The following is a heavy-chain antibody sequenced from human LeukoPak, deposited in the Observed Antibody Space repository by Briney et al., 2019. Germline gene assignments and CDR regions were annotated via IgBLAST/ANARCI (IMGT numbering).Heavy chain of an antibody. V-gene: IGHV3-7*04. CDR3: ARCRLGSGWSFDS. Sequence: GGSLRLSCAASGFTFSSYWMSWVRQAPGKGLEWVANIKQDGSEKYYVDSVKGRFTISRDNAKNSLYLQMNSLRAEDTAVYYCARCRLGSGWSFDSWGQGTLVTVSS. CDR1: GFTFSSYW. D-gene: IGHD6-19*01. CDR2: IKQDGSEK. J-gene: IGHJ4*02.